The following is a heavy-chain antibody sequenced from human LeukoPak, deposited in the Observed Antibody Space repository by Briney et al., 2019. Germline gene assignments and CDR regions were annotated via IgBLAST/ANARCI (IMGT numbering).Heavy chain of an antibody. CDR3: ARSDSRYCSGGSCYYYGMDV. V-gene: IGHV3-74*01. J-gene: IGHJ6*02. CDR2: INSDGSST. Sequence: PGGSLRLSCAASGFTFSSYAMHWVRQAPGKGLVWVSRINSDGSSTSYADSVKGRFTISRDNAKNTLYLQMNSLRAEDTAVYYCARSDSRYCSGGSCYYYGMDVWGQGTTVTVSS. D-gene: IGHD2-15*01. CDR1: GFTFSSYA.